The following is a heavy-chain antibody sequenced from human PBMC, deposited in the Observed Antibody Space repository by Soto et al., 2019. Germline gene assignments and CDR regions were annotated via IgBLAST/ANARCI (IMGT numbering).Heavy chain of an antibody. D-gene: IGHD3-10*01. J-gene: IGHJ4*02. CDR3: EKRVYGTGTNCYDY. Sequence: PGGSLRLSCEGSGFSVGISYMSWVRQVPGKGLEWVSIMYSGGETYYAASVKGRFTISRDNSNNTLYLQMSSLRAADTAVYYCEKRVYGTGTNCYDYWGQGTLVTVSS. CDR2: MYSGGET. V-gene: IGHV3-66*01. CDR1: GFSVGISY.